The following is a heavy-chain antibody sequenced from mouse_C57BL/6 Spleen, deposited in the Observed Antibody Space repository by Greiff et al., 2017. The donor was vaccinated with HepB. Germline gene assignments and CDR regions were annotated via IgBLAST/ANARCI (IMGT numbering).Heavy chain of an antibody. CDR3: ARDGWDYFDY. CDR2: ISDGGSYT. V-gene: IGHV5-4*01. CDR1: GFTFSSYA. J-gene: IGHJ2*01. D-gene: IGHD1-1*02. Sequence: EVQGVESGGGLVKPGGSLKLSCAASGFTFSSYAMSWVRQTPEKRLEWVATISDGGSYTYYPDNVKGRFTISRDNAKNNLYLQMSHLKSEDTAMYYCARDGWDYFDYWGQGTTLTVSS.